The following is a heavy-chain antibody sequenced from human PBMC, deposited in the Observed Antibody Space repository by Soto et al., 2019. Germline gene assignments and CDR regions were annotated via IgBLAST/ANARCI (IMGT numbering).Heavy chain of an antibody. V-gene: IGHV3-23*01. J-gene: IGHJ4*02. CDR1: GFAFSSYG. CDR3: AKEGVRGGGYFDY. Sequence: EVQLLESGGGLVQPGGSLRLSCAASGFAFSSYGMSWVRQAPGKGLEWVSDISGSGRNTYYADSVKGRFTISRDNCKNTTYLQMKSLRAEDTGVYYCAKEGVRGGGYFDYWGQGTLVTVSS. CDR2: ISGSGRNT. D-gene: IGHD2-21*01.